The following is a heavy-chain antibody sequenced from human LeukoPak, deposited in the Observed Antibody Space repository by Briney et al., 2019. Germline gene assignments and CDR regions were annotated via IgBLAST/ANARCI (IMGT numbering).Heavy chain of an antibody. V-gene: IGHV4-34*01. CDR1: GGSFSGYY. CDR3: AIGSWDYYDSSGYPHLDY. D-gene: IGHD3-22*01. J-gene: IGHJ4*02. CDR2: INHSGST. Sequence: SETLSLTCAVYGGSFSGYYWSWLRQPPGKGLEWIGEINHSGSTNYNPSLTSRVTISVDTSKNQFSLKLSSVTAADTAVYYCAIGSWDYYDSSGYPHLDYWGQGTLVTVSS.